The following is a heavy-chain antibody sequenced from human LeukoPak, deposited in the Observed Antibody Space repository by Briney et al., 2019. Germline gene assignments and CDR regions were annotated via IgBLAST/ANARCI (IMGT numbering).Heavy chain of an antibody. CDR1: GGSISSYY. CDR2: IYYSGST. Sequence: SETLSLTCTVSGGSISSYYWSWIRQPPGKGLEWIGYIYYSGSTNYNPSLKGRVTISVDTSKNQFSLKLSSVTAADTAVYYCARGGYSSSSIFDYWGQGTLVTVSS. V-gene: IGHV4-59*12. J-gene: IGHJ4*02. D-gene: IGHD6-6*01. CDR3: ARGGYSSSSIFDY.